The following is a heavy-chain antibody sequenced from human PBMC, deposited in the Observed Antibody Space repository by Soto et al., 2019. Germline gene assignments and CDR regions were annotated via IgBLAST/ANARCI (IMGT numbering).Heavy chain of an antibody. Sequence: QVYLAESGGGVVQPGGSLRLSCAASGFIFKNFGMHWVRQAPGTGLEWVAVIWFDGSTTYYADSVKGRCTISRDNSKNTLYLEINSLRAEDTAVYYCAKNHNYYDRSGHYYGDGGFDYWGQGTRVTVSS. J-gene: IGHJ4*02. D-gene: IGHD3-22*01. CDR2: IWFDGSTT. CDR3: AKNHNYYDRSGHYYGDGGFDY. V-gene: IGHV3-33*03. CDR1: GFIFKNFG.